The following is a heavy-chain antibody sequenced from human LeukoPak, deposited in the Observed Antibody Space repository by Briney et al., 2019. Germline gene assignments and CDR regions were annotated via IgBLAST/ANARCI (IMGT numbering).Heavy chain of an antibody. Sequence: GGSLRLSCAASGFTFSSYSMNWVRQAPGKGLEWVSSISSSSSYIYYADSVKGRFTISRDNAKNSLYLQMNSLRAEDTAVYYCARGPSTLWFGELLYTFDYWGQGTLVTVSS. D-gene: IGHD3-10*01. CDR2: ISSSSSYI. CDR3: ARGPSTLWFGELLYTFDY. J-gene: IGHJ4*02. V-gene: IGHV3-21*01. CDR1: GFTFSSYS.